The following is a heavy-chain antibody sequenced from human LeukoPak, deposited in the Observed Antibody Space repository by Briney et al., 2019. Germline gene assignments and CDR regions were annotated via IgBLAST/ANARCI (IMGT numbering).Heavy chain of an antibody. J-gene: IGHJ5*02. CDR3: ARFSGPDPDNWFDP. V-gene: IGHV3-11*04. CDR2: ISSSGSTI. Sequence: GGSLRLSCAASGFTFSDYYMSWIRQAPGKGLEWVSYISSSGSTIYYADSVKGRFTISRDNAKNTLYLQMNSLRAEDTAVYYCARFSGPDPDNWFDPWGQGTLVTISS. CDR1: GFTFSDYY. D-gene: IGHD1-26*01.